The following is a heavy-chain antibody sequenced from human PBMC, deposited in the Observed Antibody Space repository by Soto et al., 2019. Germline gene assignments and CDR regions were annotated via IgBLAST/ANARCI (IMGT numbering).Heavy chain of an antibody. CDR1: GFTFSRYG. CDR3: ARAAYNDFWNDYSNWFDP. Sequence: GGSLRLSCAASGFTFSRYGIHWARQAPGKGLEWVAIIWYDGSNKYYADSVRGRFTISRDNSKNTVYLQMNSLRAEDTAIYYCARAAYNDFWNDYSNWFDPWGQGTLVTVSS. D-gene: IGHD3-3*01. J-gene: IGHJ5*02. CDR2: IWYDGSNK. V-gene: IGHV3-33*01.